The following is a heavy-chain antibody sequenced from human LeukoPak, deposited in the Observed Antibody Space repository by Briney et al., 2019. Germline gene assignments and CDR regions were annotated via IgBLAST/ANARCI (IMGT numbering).Heavy chain of an antibody. CDR2: VNPNSGDT. CDR3: ARASGSYWWFDF. Sequence: ASVKVSCKASGYTFTCYYLHWVRQAPGQGLEWMGCVNPNSGDTNYAQKFQGSVTMTRDTSISTVYMELSRPRSDDTAVYYCARASGSYWWFDFWGQGTLVTVSS. V-gene: IGHV1-2*02. J-gene: IGHJ5*01. CDR1: GYTFTCYY. D-gene: IGHD1-26*01.